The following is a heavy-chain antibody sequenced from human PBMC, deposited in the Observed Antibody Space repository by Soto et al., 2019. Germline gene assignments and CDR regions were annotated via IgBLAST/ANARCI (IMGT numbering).Heavy chain of an antibody. D-gene: IGHD6-13*01. CDR2: IYSGGST. CDR3: ARDLGYSSSWYGGFDY. CDR1: GFTVSSNY. J-gene: IGHJ4*02. V-gene: IGHV3-53*01. Sequence: GGSLRLSCAASGFTVSSNYMSWVRQVPGKGLEWVSVIYSGGSTYYADSVKGRFTISRDNSKNTLYLQMNSLRAEDTAVYYCARDLGYSSSWYGGFDYWGQGTLVTVSS.